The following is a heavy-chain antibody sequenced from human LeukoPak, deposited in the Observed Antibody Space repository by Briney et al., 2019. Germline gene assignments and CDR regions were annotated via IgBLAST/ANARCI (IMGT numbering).Heavy chain of an antibody. Sequence: ASVKVSCKASGYTFTGYYMHWVRQAPGQGLEWMGWINPNSGGKNYAQKVQGRVTMTRDTSSSTAYMELSGLRSDDAAVYYCASVASYGSFEADFWGQGTLVTVSS. CDR1: GYTFTGYY. CDR2: INPNSGGK. V-gene: IGHV1-2*02. D-gene: IGHD3-16*01. CDR3: ASVASYGSFEADF. J-gene: IGHJ4*02.